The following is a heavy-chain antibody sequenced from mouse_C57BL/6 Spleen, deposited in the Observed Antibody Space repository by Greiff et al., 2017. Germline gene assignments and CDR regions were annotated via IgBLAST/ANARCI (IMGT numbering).Heavy chain of an antibody. CDR1: GFSFNTYA. V-gene: IGHV10-1*01. J-gene: IGHJ4*01. Sequence: EVQLVESGGGLVQPKGSLKLSCAASGFSFNTYAMNWVRQAPGKGLEWVARIRSKSNNYATYYADSVKDRFTISRDDSESMLYLQMNNLKTEDTAMYYCVRHKFYYAMDYWGQGTSVTVSS. CDR2: IRSKSNNYAT. CDR3: VRHKFYYAMDY.